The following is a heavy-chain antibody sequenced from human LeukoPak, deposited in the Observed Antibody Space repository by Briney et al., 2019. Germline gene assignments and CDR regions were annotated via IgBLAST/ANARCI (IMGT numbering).Heavy chain of an antibody. J-gene: IGHJ4*02. CDR3: AKDLEYSSSHRDY. V-gene: IGHV3-23*01. CDR2: ISGSGGST. D-gene: IGHD6-6*01. Sequence: GGSLRLTCAASGFTFSSYAMSWVRQAPGKGLEWVSAISGSGGSTYYADSVRGRFTISRDNSRNTLYLQMNSLRAEDTAVYYCAKDLEYSSSHRDYWGQGTLVTVSS. CDR1: GFTFSSYA.